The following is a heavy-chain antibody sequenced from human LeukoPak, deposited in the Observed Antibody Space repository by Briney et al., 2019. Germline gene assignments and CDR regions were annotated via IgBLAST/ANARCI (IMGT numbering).Heavy chain of an antibody. V-gene: IGHV3-7*01. CDR1: GFTFSSYS. J-gene: IGHJ4*02. CDR3: ARESGSVTSEVDFDY. CDR2: IRQDGSQK. Sequence: GGSLRLSCAASGFTFSSYSMSWVRQAPGKGLGWVATIRQDGSQKYYVDSVKGRFTISRDNAKNSLYLQMNSLRAEDTAVYYCARESGSVTSEVDFDYWGQGTLVTVSS. D-gene: IGHD4-17*01.